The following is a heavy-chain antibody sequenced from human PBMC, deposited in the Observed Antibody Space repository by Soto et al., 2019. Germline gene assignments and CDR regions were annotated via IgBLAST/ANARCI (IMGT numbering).Heavy chain of an antibody. CDR1: GFTFSSYG. CDR3: AKDSMSGTTRWFDP. CDR2: ISYDGSNK. D-gene: IGHD1-7*01. J-gene: IGHJ5*02. V-gene: IGHV3-30*18. Sequence: GGSLRLSCAASGFTFSSYGMHWVRQAPGKGLEWVAVISYDGSNKYYADSVKGRFTISRDNSKNTLYLQMNSLRAEDTAVYYCAKDSMSGTTRWFDPWGQGTLVTVPS.